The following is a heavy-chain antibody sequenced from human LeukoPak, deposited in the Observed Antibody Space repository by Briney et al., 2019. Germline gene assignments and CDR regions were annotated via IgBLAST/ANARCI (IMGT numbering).Heavy chain of an antibody. CDR3: ARDEPSVTAPPYYYYGMDV. CDR2: ISSSSSTI. CDR1: GFTFSSYS. J-gene: IGHJ6*02. D-gene: IGHD2-21*02. V-gene: IGHV3-48*01. Sequence: EPGGSLRLSCAASGFTFSSYSMNWVRQAPGKGLEWVSYISSSSSTIYYADSVKGRFTISRDNAKNSLYLQMNSLRAEDTAVYYCARDEPSVTAPPYYYYGMDVWGQGTTVTVSS.